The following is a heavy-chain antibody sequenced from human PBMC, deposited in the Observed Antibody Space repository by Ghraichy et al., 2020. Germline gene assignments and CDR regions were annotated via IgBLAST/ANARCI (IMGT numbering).Heavy chain of an antibody. D-gene: IGHD5-18*01. CDR1: GFTFGNYW. Sequence: GGSLRLSCAASGFTFGNYWIHWVRQAPGKGLVWVSRINSYGSSTSYADSVKGRFTISRDNAKNTLYLQMNSLRAEDTAVYYCARESWVTDAFDIWGQGTMVTVSS. CDR3: ARESWVTDAFDI. V-gene: IGHV3-74*01. CDR2: INSYGSST. J-gene: IGHJ3*02.